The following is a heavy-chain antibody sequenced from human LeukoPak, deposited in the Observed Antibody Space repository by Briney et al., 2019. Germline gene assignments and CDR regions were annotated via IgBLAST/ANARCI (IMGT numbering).Heavy chain of an antibody. CDR3: AGRGYSYGLHY. V-gene: IGHV3-21*01. J-gene: IGHJ4*02. CDR2: ISSSSSYI. CDR1: EFTFSSYS. D-gene: IGHD5-18*01. Sequence: GGSLRLSCAASEFTFSSYSMYWVCQAPGKGLEWVSSISSSSSYIYYADSVKGRFTISRDNAKNSLYLQMNSLRAEDTAVYYCAGRGYSYGLHYWGQGTLVTVSS.